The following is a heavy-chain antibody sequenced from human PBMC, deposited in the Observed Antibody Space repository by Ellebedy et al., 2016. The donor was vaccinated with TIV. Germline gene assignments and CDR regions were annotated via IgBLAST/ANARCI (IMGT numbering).Heavy chain of an antibody. D-gene: IGHD4-23*01. CDR1: GDSLNSGHYY. CDR2: IYYSGSS. V-gene: IGHV4-39*01. J-gene: IGHJ4*02. Sequence: MPSETLSLTCTVSGDSLNSGHYYWSWIRQSPGKGLEWIGSIYYSGSSSYNPPIKSRVTMSVDTSQNQFSLKLSSVTAADTAVYYCARRTTVVTHFDYWGQGTLVTVSS. CDR3: ARRTTVVTHFDY.